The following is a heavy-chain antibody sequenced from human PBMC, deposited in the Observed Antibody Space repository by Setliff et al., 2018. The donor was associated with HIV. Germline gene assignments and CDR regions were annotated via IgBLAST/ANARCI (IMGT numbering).Heavy chain of an antibody. CDR3: ARGHCSGTNCYGVDYYGMDV. V-gene: IGHV4-38-2*01. D-gene: IGHD2-2*01. CDR2: IYQSGNT. Sequence: SETLSLTCAVSGYSISSGFYWSWMRQPPGKGLEWIGSIYQSGNTNYNQSLESRLTISVDTAKNQFSLKLSSVTAADTAVYYCARGHCSGTNCYGVDYYGMDVWGQGTTVTVSS. CDR1: GYSISSGFY. J-gene: IGHJ6*02.